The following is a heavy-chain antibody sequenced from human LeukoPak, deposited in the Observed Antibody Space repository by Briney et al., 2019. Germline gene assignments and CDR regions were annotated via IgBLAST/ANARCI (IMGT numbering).Heavy chain of an antibody. Sequence: GESLKISCKGSGYSSTSYWIGWVRQMPGKGLEWMGIIYPGDSNTKYSPSFQGQVTISADKSIRTAYLQWSSLEASDTAMYYCARRPMIPFGGAQYYFDYWGQGTLVTVSS. CDR3: ARRPMIPFGGAQYYFDY. J-gene: IGHJ4*02. D-gene: IGHD3-16*01. CDR2: IYPGDSNT. V-gene: IGHV5-51*01. CDR1: GYSSTSYW.